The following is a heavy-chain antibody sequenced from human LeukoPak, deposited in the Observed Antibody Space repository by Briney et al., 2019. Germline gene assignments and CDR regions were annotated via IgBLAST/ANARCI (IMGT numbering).Heavy chain of an antibody. D-gene: IGHD6-13*01. V-gene: IGHV1-24*01. CDR1: GYTLTELS. J-gene: IGHJ4*02. CDR2: FDPEDGET. CDR3: ATVGIAAAGTLDY. Sequence: ASVKVSCKVSGYTLTELSMHWVRQAPGKGLEWMGGFDPEDGETIYAQKFRGRVTMTEDTSTDTAYMELSSLRSEDTAVYYCATVGIAAAGTLDYWGQGTLVTVSS.